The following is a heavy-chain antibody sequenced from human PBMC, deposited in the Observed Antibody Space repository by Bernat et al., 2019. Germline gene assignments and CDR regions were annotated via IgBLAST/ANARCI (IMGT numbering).Heavy chain of an antibody. D-gene: IGHD3-10*01. Sequence: QVQLVESGGGVVQPGRSLRLSCAASGFTFSSYGMHWVRQTPGKGLEWVAVIPYDGSDKYYADSVKGRFAISRDNSENTLYVQMNSLRAEDTAVYYCAKRGLCGYTSGSYYIDYWGQGTLVTVSS. CDR3: AKRGLCGYTSGSYYIDY. CDR1: GFTFSSYG. CDR2: IPYDGSDK. J-gene: IGHJ4*02. V-gene: IGHV3-30*18.